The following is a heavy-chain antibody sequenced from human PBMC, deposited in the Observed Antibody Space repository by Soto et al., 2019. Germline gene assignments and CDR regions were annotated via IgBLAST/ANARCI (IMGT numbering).Heavy chain of an antibody. CDR2: ISWNSGSI. CDR1: GFTFDDYA. Sequence: GGSLRLSCAASGFTFDDYAMHWVRQAPGKGLEWVSGISWNSGSIGYADSVKGRFTISRDNAKNSLYLQMNSLRAEDTALYYCAKFRGSGSNYEVDYYYGMDVWGQGTTVTVSS. CDR3: AKFRGSGSNYEVDYYYGMDV. V-gene: IGHV3-9*01. D-gene: IGHD1-26*01. J-gene: IGHJ6*02.